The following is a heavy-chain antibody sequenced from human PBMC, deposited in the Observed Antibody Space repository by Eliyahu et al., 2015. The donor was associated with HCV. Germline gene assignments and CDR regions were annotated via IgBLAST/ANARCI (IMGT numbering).Heavy chain of an antibody. CDR3: AHSRMSTKNYFDS. Sequence: QITLKESGPTLVKPTQTLTLACTFSGFSLTTSGEGVGWIRQPPGKALEWLALIYWNDDVRYSPSLKRRLIVTKDTPKKQVVLKMTNMGPVDTATYFCAHSRMSTKNYFDSWGQGILVTVSS. CDR1: GFSLTTSGEG. V-gene: IGHV2-5*01. J-gene: IGHJ4*02. CDR2: IYWNDDV. D-gene: IGHD5-24*01.